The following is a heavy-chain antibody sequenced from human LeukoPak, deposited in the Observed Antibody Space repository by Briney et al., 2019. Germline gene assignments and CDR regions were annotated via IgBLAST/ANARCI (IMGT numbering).Heavy chain of an antibody. CDR1: GFTFSSYA. D-gene: IGHD3-16*02. J-gene: IGHJ4*02. V-gene: IGHV3-23*01. Sequence: GGSLRLSCAASGFTFSSYAMSWVRQAPGKGLEWVSAISGSGGSTYYADSVKGRFTISRDNSKNTLYLQMNSLRAEDTAVYYCAKARDYVWGSYRYFFDYWGQGTLVTVSS. CDR3: AKARDYVWGSYRYFFDY. CDR2: ISGSGGST.